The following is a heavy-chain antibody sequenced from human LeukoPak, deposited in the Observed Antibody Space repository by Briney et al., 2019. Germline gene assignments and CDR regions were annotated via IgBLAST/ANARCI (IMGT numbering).Heavy chain of an antibody. V-gene: IGHV1-69*13. Sequence: SVKVSCKASGGTFSSYAISWVRQAPGQGLEWMGGIIPIFGTANYAQKFQGRVTITADESTSTAYMELSSLRSDDTAVYYCARAIAAAGICFFWGQGTLVTVSS. CDR2: IIPIFGTA. D-gene: IGHD6-13*01. CDR3: ARAIAAAGICFF. J-gene: IGHJ4*02. CDR1: GGTFSSYA.